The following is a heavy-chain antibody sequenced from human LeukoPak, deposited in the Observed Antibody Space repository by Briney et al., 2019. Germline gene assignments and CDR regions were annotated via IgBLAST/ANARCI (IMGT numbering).Heavy chain of an antibody. CDR2: IRYDGSSK. Sequence: GGSLRLSCAASGFTFSNYGIHWVRQAPGKGLEWVTFIRYDGSSKYYADSVKGRFTISRDNAKNSLYLQMNSLRAEDTAVYYCARAHFYDSSGLDYWGQGTLVTVSS. V-gene: IGHV3-30*02. D-gene: IGHD3-22*01. CDR3: ARAHFYDSSGLDY. CDR1: GFTFSNYG. J-gene: IGHJ4*02.